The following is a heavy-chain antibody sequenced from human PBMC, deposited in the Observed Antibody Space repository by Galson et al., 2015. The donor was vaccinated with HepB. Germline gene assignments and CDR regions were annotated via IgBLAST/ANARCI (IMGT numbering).Heavy chain of an antibody. D-gene: IGHD1-14*01. CDR3: ARPWQGTHYFDY. V-gene: IGHV3-33*01. CDR1: GFTFSPFG. CDR2: IWFDGTVS. Sequence: SLRLSCAASGFTFSPFGMHWVRQAPGKGLEWVAHIWFDGTVSSYADSVKGRFTISRDNSKTTVFLQMNSLTSEDTAVYYCARPWQGTHYFDYWGQGTLVTVSS. J-gene: IGHJ4*02.